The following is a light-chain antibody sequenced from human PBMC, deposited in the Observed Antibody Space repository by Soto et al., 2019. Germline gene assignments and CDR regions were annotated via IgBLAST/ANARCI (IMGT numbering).Light chain of an antibody. CDR3: AAWDVSLVV. V-gene: IGLV1-44*01. CDR2: SDN. J-gene: IGLJ2*01. CDR1: SSNIGTNT. Sequence: QSVLTQPPSASGTPGQRVTISCSGSSSNIGTNTVIWYQQLPGAAPKLLIYSDNQRPSGVPDRFSGYTSGTSASLAISGLQSEDEADYCCAAWDVSLVVFGGGTKLTVL.